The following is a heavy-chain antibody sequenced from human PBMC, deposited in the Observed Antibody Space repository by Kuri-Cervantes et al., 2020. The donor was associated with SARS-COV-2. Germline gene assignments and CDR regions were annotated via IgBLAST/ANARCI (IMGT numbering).Heavy chain of an antibody. V-gene: IGHV3-15*01. J-gene: IGHJ6*02. Sequence: GESLKISCAASGFTFSNAWMSWVRQAPGKGLEWVGRIKSKTDGGTTDYAGHVEGRFTISRDDSKNTPYFQMNSLKTVDTAVNYCTPYGSSTSSYSLNRGYYYYGMDVWGQGTTVTVSS. D-gene: IGHD2-2*01. CDR1: GFTFSNAW. CDR2: IKSKTDGGTT. CDR3: TPYGSSTSSYSLNRGYYYYGMDV.